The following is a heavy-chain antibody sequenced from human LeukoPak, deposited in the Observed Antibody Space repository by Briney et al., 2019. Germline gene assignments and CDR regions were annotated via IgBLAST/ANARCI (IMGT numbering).Heavy chain of an antibody. Sequence: SETLSLTCAVSGGSISSNTYYWDWIRQPPGKGLECIGSIYYGGSTYYNPSLKSRVIISVDTSKNQFSLKLSSVTAADTAVYYCARGDCSGGSCYSWHQKNWFDPWGQGTLVTVSS. CDR2: IYYGGST. CDR1: GGSISSNTYY. J-gene: IGHJ5*02. CDR3: ARGDCSGGSCYSWHQKNWFDP. V-gene: IGHV4-39*01. D-gene: IGHD2-15*01.